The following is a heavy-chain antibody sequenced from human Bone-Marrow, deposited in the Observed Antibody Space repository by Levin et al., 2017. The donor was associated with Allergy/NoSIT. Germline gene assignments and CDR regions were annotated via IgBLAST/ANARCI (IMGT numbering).Heavy chain of an antibody. CDR2: VWFDGSNE. CDR3: VRDAGDDTAGYYFDS. J-gene: IGHJ4*02. D-gene: IGHD3-22*01. Sequence: GGSLRLSCAASGFTFSGYVIHWVRQAPGKGLEWVARVWFDGSNERYAESVKGRFTISRDNSKKTVQLQMNSLRVDDTAVYYCVRDAGDDTAGYYFDSWGQGTLVTVSS. V-gene: IGHV3-33*01. CDR1: GFTFSGYV.